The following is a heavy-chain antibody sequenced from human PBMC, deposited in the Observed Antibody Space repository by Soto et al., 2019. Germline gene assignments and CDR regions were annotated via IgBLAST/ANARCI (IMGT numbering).Heavy chain of an antibody. D-gene: IGHD3-9*01. CDR2: ISAYNGNT. J-gene: IGHJ6*02. V-gene: IGHV1-18*01. CDR3: ARDKEYYDILTGYSYYYGMDV. Sequence: VASVKVSCKASGYTFTSYGISWVRQAPGQGLEWMGWISAYNGNTNYAQKLQGRVTMTTDTSTSTAYMELRSLRSDDTAVYYCARDKEYYDILTGYSYYYGMDVWGQGTTVTVSS. CDR1: GYTFTSYG.